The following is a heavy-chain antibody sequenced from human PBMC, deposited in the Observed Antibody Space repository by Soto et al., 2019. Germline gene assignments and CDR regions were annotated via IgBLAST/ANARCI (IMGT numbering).Heavy chain of an antibody. Sequence: SETLSLTCSVSGGSISSSSYYWGWIRQPPGKGLEWIGSIYYSGNTYYNPSLKSRLTISVDTSKNQFSLKLSSVIAADTALYYCSRHGYGSGPGTWFDPWGQGTLVTVSS. J-gene: IGHJ5*02. V-gene: IGHV4-39*01. CDR3: SRHGYGSGPGTWFDP. CDR1: GGSISSSSYY. CDR2: IYYSGNT. D-gene: IGHD3-10*01.